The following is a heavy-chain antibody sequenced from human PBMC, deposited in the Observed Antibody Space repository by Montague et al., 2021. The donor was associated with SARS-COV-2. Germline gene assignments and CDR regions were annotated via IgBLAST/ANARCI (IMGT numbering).Heavy chain of an antibody. CDR2: IYYSGSS. Sequence: TLSLTCSVSGGSISSANYYWSWIRQHPGKGLEFIGYIYYSGSSFYNPSLKSRLTISVDTSKNRFSLRLSPVTAADTAIYFCASQSGSYYSYFDLWGQGTLVTVSS. J-gene: IGHJ4*02. V-gene: IGHV4-31*03. CDR1: GGSISSANYY. CDR3: ASQSGSYYSYFDL. D-gene: IGHD1-26*01.